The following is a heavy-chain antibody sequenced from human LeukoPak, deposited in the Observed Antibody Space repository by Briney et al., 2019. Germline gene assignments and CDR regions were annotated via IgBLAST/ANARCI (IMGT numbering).Heavy chain of an antibody. CDR2: IKSKTDGGTT. Sequence: GGSLRLSCAASGFTFSNAWMSWVRQAPGKGLEWVGRIKSKTDGGTTDYAAPVKGRFTISRDDSKNTLYLQMDSLETEDTAVYYCTTTYPARIAAAGKAPYFDYWGQGTLVTVSS. CDR1: GFTFSNAW. CDR3: TTTYPARIAAAGKAPYFDY. V-gene: IGHV3-15*01. J-gene: IGHJ4*02. D-gene: IGHD6-13*01.